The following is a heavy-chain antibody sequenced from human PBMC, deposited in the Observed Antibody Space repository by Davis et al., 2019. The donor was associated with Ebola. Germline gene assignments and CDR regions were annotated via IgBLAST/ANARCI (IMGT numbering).Heavy chain of an antibody. CDR2: IKSKTDGGAT. CDR3: TTGKQHIALYGVVYHPFDV. V-gene: IGHV3-15*01. J-gene: IGHJ3*01. D-gene: IGHD3-3*01. CDR1: GFTFSSYG. Sequence: GESLKISCAASGFTFSSYGMHWVRQAPGKGLQWVGRIKSKTDGGATDYPVSVKGRFTISRDDSKNTLYLQMNSLKPEDTGVYYCTTGKQHIALYGVVYHPFDVWGQGTLVTVSS.